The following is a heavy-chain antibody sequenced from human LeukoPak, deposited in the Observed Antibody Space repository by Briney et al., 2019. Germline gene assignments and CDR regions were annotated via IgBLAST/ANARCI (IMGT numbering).Heavy chain of an antibody. CDR2: ISYDGSNK. D-gene: IGHD3-22*01. J-gene: IGHJ4*02. V-gene: IGHV3-30*18. CDR1: GFTFSSYG. Sequence: PGGSLRLSCAASGFTFSSYGMSWVRQAPGKGLEWVTAISYDGSNKYYADSVKGRFTISRDNSKNTVYVQMNSLRAEDTAVYYCAKDPTHYRVWDDYDSTVLSYWGQGTLVTVSS. CDR3: AKDPTHYRVWDDYDSTVLSY.